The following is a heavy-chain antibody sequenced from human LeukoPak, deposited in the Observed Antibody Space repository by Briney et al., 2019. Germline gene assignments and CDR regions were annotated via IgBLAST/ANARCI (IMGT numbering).Heavy chain of an antibody. V-gene: IGHV3-23*01. CDR3: AKDRPSYYDILTGYGP. D-gene: IGHD3-9*01. CDR2: ISGSGGST. Sequence: GGSLGLSCAASGFTFSSYGMSWVRQAPGKGLEWVSAISGSGGSTYYADSVKGRFTISRDNSKNTLYLQMNSLRAEDTAVYYCAKDRPSYYDILTGYGPWGQGTLVTVSS. J-gene: IGHJ5*02. CDR1: GFTFSSYG.